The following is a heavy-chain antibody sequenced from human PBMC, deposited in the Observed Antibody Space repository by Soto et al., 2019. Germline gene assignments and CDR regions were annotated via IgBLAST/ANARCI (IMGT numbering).Heavy chain of an antibody. CDR2: ISYDGSNK. V-gene: IGHV3-30*03. J-gene: IGHJ4*02. Sequence: QVQLVESGGGVVQPGGSLRLSCAASGFTFSNYAMHWVRQAPGKGLEWVAVISYDGSNKYYADSVKGRFTISRDNSKNTLYLQMNSLTTEDTAVYYCARDWVWFGAHQVDYWGQGTLVTVSS. CDR3: ARDWVWFGAHQVDY. CDR1: GFTFSNYA. D-gene: IGHD3-10*01.